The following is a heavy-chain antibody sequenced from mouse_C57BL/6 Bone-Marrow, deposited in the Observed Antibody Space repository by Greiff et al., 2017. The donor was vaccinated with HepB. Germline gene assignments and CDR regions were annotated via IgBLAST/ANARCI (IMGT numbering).Heavy chain of an antibody. Sequence: EVQRVESGGGLVQPGGSLKLSCAASGFTFSDYYMYWVRQTPEKRLEWVAYISNGGGSTYYPDTVKGRFTISRDNAKNTLYLQMSRLKSEDTAMYYCARGYYGSSPYYYAMDYWGQGTSVTVSS. V-gene: IGHV5-12*01. CDR1: GFTFSDYY. CDR3: ARGYYGSSPYYYAMDY. CDR2: ISNGGGST. D-gene: IGHD1-1*01. J-gene: IGHJ4*01.